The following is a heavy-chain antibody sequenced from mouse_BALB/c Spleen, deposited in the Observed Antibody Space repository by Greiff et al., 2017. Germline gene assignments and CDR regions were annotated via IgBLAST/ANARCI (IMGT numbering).Heavy chain of an antibody. J-gene: IGHJ3*01. V-gene: IGHV5-6*01. D-gene: IGHD2-14*01. CDR3: ARQKEYDGPWFAY. Sequence: EVQLVESGGDLVKPGGSLKLSCAASGFTFNTYGMSWVRQTPDKRLEWVATISSGGDYTYYPDSVKGRFTISRDNAKNTLYLQMTSLKSEDTAMYYCARQKEYDGPWFAYWGQGTLVTVSA. CDR2: ISSGGDYT. CDR1: GFTFNTYG.